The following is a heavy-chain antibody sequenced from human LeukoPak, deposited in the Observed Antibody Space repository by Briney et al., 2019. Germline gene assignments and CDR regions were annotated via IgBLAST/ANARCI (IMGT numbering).Heavy chain of an antibody. CDR2: INPSGGST. Sequence: ASVKVSCKASGYTFTSYYMHWVRQAPGQGLEWMGIINPSGGSTSYAQKFQGRVTMTRNTSISTAYMELSSLRSEDTAVYYCARGTRGVMGYYYYYYMDVWGKGTTVTISS. CDR1: GYTFTSYY. CDR3: ARGTRGVMGYYYYYYMDV. V-gene: IGHV1-46*01. D-gene: IGHD3-10*01. J-gene: IGHJ6*03.